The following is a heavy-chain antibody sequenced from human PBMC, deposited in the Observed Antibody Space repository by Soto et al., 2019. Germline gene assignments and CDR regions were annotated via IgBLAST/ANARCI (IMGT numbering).Heavy chain of an antibody. CDR3: AKNPRNTWWTAILVDY. V-gene: IGHV3-23*01. CDR1: GFTFSSYA. D-gene: IGHD2-21*02. Sequence: PGGSLRLSCAASGFTFSSYAMSWVRQAPGKGLEWVSAISGSGGSTYHADSVKGRFTISRDNSKNTLYLQMNSLRAEDTAVYYCAKNPRNTWWTAILVDYWGQGTLVTVSS. CDR2: ISGSGGST. J-gene: IGHJ4*02.